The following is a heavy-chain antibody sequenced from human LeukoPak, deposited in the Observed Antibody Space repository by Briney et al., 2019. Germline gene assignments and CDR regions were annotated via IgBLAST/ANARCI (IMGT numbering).Heavy chain of an antibody. D-gene: IGHD6-13*01. CDR2: ISSGRTE. V-gene: IGHV3-48*01. J-gene: IGHJ4*02. Sequence: GGSLRLSCVASGFTFSMQSLNWVRQTPGKGLEWVSYISSGRTEFYADSVKGRFTISRDNAKNSLYLQMNSLRVEDTAVYYCAREPSSGSVSSWYPLDYWGQGTLVTVSS. CDR3: AREPSSGSVSSWYPLDY. CDR1: GFTFSMQS.